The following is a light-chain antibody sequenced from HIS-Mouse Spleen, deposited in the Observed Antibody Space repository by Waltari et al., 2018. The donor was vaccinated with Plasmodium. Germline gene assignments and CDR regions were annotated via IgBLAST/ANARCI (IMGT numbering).Light chain of an antibody. J-gene: IGLJ3*02. V-gene: IGLV1-47*01. Sequence: QSVLTQPPSAYGTPGQRVTISCSGSSSNLGSNYVYWYQQLPGTAPKLLIYRNKQRPSGVPDRFSGSKSGTSASLAISGLRSEDEADYYCAAWDDSLSGWVFGGGTKLTVL. CDR2: RNK. CDR3: AAWDDSLSGWV. CDR1: SSNLGSNY.